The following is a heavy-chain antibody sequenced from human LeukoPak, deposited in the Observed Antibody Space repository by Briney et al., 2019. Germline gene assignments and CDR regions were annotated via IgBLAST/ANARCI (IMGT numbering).Heavy chain of an antibody. J-gene: IGHJ4*02. Sequence: GGSLRLSCAASGFXFSSYEINWVRQAPGKGLEWVSYISSSGNIISYADSVKGRFTISRDNAKNSLYLQMNSLRAEDTAVYYCARVTYGDYGWGQGTLVTVSS. V-gene: IGHV3-48*03. CDR2: ISSSGNII. CDR3: ARVTYGDYG. D-gene: IGHD4-17*01. CDR1: GFXFSSYE.